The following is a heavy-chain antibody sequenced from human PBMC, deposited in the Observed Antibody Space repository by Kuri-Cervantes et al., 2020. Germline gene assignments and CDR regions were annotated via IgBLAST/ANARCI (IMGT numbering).Heavy chain of an antibody. CDR3: ARHIVATTHFDY. D-gene: IGHD5-12*01. Sequence: SVKVSCKASGYTFTSYGISWVRQAPGQGLEWMGGIIPIFGTANYAQKFQGRVTITADESTSTAYMELSSLRSEDTAVYYCARHIVATTHFDYWGQGTLVTVSS. CDR2: IIPIFGTA. CDR1: GYTFTSYG. J-gene: IGHJ4*02. V-gene: IGHV1-69*13.